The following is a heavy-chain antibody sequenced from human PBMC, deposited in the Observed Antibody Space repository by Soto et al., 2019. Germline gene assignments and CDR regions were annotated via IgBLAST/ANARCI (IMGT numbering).Heavy chain of an antibody. CDR1: GGSFNSFS. Sequence: QVQLVQSGAELKKPGSSMKVSCKTSGGSFNSFSFTWVRQAPGQGLEWVGRIIPVLGLTAYAQKFQGRITLSADKSTSTAYMELSGLTSEDTAVYYCATDNDNTYEFWGQGTLVTVSS. CDR3: ATDNDNTYEF. J-gene: IGHJ4*02. CDR2: IIPVLGLT. D-gene: IGHD3-3*01. V-gene: IGHV1-69*08.